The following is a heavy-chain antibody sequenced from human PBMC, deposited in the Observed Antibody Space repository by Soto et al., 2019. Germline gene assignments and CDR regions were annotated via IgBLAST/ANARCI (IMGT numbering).Heavy chain of an antibody. V-gene: IGHV4-31*03. J-gene: IGHJ3*02. CDR2: TYYSGGT. Sequence: QVQLQESGPGLVKPSQTLSLTCTVSGGSISSGYYWTWIRQHPGEGLEWIGYTYYSGGTHYNPSLQSRVTISIDMSKNQFSLRLSFVTAADTAVYYCARDGRRGAFDIWGQGTMVTVSS. CDR3: ARDGRRGAFDI. CDR1: GGSISSGYY.